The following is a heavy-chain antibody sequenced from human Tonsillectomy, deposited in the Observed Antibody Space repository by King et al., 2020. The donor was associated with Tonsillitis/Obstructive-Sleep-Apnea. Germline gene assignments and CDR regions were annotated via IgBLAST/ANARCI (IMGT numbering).Heavy chain of an antibody. V-gene: IGHV3-7*04. D-gene: IGHD3-3*01. J-gene: IGHJ3*01. CDR3: AREDYNFWNGFTT. CDR2: IKEYESEM. CDR1: GFTVSDYW. Sequence: VQLVESGGDLVQPGGSLRLSCEASGFTVSDYWMSWFCQALGKGLEWGANIKEYESEMYYVESVKGRFTISRDNAKNSLYLQMNSLRAEDTAVYFCAREDYNFWNGFTTWGQGTMVTVSS.